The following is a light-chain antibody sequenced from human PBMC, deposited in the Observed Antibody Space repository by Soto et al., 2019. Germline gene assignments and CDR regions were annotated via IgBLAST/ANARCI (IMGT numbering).Light chain of an antibody. Sequence: QSALTQPASVSGSPGQSIVISCTGTSSDIGGYNYVSWYQHHPGKGPKLIIYDITSRPSGISHRFSGSKSSITASLTISGLQPEDEADYYCSSYRGTSTLEVFGTGTKLTVL. J-gene: IGLJ1*01. CDR2: DIT. CDR3: SSYRGTSTLEV. CDR1: SSDIGGYNY. V-gene: IGLV2-14*03.